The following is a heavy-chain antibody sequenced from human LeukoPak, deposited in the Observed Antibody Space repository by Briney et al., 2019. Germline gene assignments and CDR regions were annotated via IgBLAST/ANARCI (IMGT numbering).Heavy chain of an antibody. CDR3: AAGGFGELRFDF. CDR1: GFTFSSYW. D-gene: IGHD3-10*01. CDR2: IRQDGSDK. V-gene: IGHV3-7*01. Sequence: GGSLRLSCAASGFTFSSYWMSWVRQAPGKGLEWVANIRQDGSDKYYVDSVKGRFTISRDNAKNSLYLQMNSLRAEDTAVYYCAAGGFGELRFDFWGQGTLVTVSS. J-gene: IGHJ4*02.